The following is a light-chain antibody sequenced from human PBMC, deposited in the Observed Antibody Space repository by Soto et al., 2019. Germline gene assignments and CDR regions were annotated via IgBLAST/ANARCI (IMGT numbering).Light chain of an antibody. J-gene: IGLJ1*01. V-gene: IGLV1-40*01. Sequence: QPVLTQPPSVSGAPGQWVTVSCTGSRSNIGAGYDVHWYQQLPGTAPKLLIYGKNNRPSGVPDRFSGSRSGTSASLAITGLQAEDEADYYCQSYDNSLTAYVFGTGTKLTVL. CDR2: GKN. CDR3: QSYDNSLTAYV. CDR1: RSNIGAGYD.